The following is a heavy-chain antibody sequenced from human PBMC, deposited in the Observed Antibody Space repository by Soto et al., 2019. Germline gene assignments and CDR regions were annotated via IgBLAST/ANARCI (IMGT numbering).Heavy chain of an antibody. CDR1: GYTFTSYD. Sequence: ASVKVSGKASGYTFTSYDINWVRQATGQGLEWMGWMNPNSGNTGYAQKFQGRVTMTRNTSISTAYMELSSLRSEDTAVYYCARVDLTYYYDSSGPAGRYYYYGMDVWGQGTTVTVSS. V-gene: IGHV1-8*01. CDR3: ARVDLTYYYDSSGPAGRYYYYGMDV. CDR2: MNPNSGNT. J-gene: IGHJ6*02. D-gene: IGHD3-22*01.